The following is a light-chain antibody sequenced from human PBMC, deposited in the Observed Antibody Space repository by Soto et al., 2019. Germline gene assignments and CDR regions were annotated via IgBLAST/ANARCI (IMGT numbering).Light chain of an antibody. Sequence: QSVLTQPASVSGSPGQSITISCTGTSSDIGGYNYVSWYQQHPGKAPKLIIFEVSNRPSGVSDRFSGSNSGNTASLTISGLQAEDEADYYCTSYSRYSVLVFGGGTKVTVL. CDR3: TSYSRYSVLV. V-gene: IGLV2-14*01. CDR1: SSDIGGYNY. CDR2: EVS. J-gene: IGLJ3*02.